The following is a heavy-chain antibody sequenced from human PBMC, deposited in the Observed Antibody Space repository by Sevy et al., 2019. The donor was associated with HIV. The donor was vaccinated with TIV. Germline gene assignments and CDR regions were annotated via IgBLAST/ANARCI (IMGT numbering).Heavy chain of an antibody. Sequence: SETLSLTCTVSGGSISSYYWSWIRQPPGKGLEWIGYIYYSGSTNYNTSLKSRVTISVDTSKNQFSLKLSSVTAADTAVYYCARVPLSSGYLGPPEYYFDYWGQGTLVTVSS. D-gene: IGHD3-22*01. J-gene: IGHJ4*02. V-gene: IGHV4-59*01. CDR3: ARVPLSSGYLGPPEYYFDY. CDR1: GGSISSYY. CDR2: IYYSGST.